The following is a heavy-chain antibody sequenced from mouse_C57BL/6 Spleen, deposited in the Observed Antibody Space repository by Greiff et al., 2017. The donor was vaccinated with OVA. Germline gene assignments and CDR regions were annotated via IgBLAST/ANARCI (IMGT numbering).Heavy chain of an antibody. CDR1: GYAFSSYW. Sequence: VKLMESGAELVKPGASVKISCKASGYAFSSYWMNWVKQRPGKGLEWIGQIYPGDGDTNYNGKFKGKATLTADKSSSTAYMQLSSLTSEDSAVYFCARRITTYYAMDYWGQGTSVTVSS. CDR2: IYPGDGDT. CDR3: ARRITTYYAMDY. V-gene: IGHV1-80*01. J-gene: IGHJ4*01. D-gene: IGHD1-1*01.